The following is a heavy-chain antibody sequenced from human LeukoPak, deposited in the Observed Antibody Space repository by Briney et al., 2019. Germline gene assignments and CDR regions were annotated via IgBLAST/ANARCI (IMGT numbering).Heavy chain of an antibody. Sequence: GSLRLSCAASGFSLSTYALSWVRQAPGGGLEWVAAISGSGDKTYHADPVKARFTISKENSENRLSLQMDSLRAEDTAVYFCAKDTTAWWYHRAYMNVWGKGTTVTVSS. J-gene: IGHJ6*03. CDR2: ISGSGDKT. V-gene: IGHV3-23*01. CDR3: AKDTTAWWYHRAYMNV. D-gene: IGHD2-15*01. CDR1: GFSLSTYA.